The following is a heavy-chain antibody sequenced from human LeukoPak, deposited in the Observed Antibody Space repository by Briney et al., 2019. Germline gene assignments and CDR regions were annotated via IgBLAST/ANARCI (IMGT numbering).Heavy chain of an antibody. J-gene: IGHJ6*02. CDR3: ARGAWVVTLSDYYYYGMDV. V-gene: IGHV4-59*01. CDR1: GGSISSYY. D-gene: IGHD3-22*01. CDR2: IYYSGST. Sequence: SETLSLTCTISGGSISSYYWSWIRQPPGKGLEWIGYIYYSGSTNYNPSLKSRVTISVDTSKNQFSLKLSSVTAADTAMYYCARGAWVVTLSDYYYYGMDVWGQGTTVTVSS.